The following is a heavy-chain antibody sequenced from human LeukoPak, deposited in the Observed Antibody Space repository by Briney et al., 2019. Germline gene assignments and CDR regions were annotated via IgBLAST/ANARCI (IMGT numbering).Heavy chain of an antibody. J-gene: IGHJ4*02. D-gene: IGHD3-22*01. CDR2: ISAYNGNT. CDR3: AREPREYYYDSSGYSYYFDY. Sequence: ASVKVSCKASGYTFTSYGISWVRQAPGQGLEWMGGISAYNGNTNYAQKLQGRVTMTTDTSTSTAYMELRSLRSDDTAVYYCAREPREYYYDSSGYSYYFDYWGQGTLVTVSS. V-gene: IGHV1-18*01. CDR1: GYTFTSYG.